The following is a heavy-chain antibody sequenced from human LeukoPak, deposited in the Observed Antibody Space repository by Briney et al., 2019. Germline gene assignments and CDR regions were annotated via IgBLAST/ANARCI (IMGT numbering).Heavy chain of an antibody. CDR2: IYYSGST. CDR3: AGGGVATIIPFDY. V-gene: IGHV4-59*01. Sequence: SETLSLTCTVSGGSISSYYWSWIRQPPGKGLEWIGYIYYSGSTNYNPSLKSRVTISVDTSKNQFSLKLSSVTAADTAVYYCAGGGVATIIPFDYWGQGTLVTVSS. CDR1: GGSISSYY. J-gene: IGHJ4*02. D-gene: IGHD5-24*01.